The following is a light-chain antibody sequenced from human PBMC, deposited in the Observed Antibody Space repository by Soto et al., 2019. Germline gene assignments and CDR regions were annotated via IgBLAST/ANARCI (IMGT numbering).Light chain of an antibody. Sequence: DIQMTQSPSTLSASVGDRVTITCRASQSIRTYLNWYQERPGKPPKLLIHNASTLQSGVPSRFSGSGSGTDFTLTISSLQPEDFATYYCQQTYSTLNSFGQGTKLEIK. CDR1: QSIRTY. J-gene: IGKJ2*03. CDR3: QQTYSTLNS. V-gene: IGKV1-39*01. CDR2: NAS.